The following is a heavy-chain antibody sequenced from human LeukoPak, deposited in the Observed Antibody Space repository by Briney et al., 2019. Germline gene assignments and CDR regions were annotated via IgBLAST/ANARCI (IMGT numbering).Heavy chain of an antibody. D-gene: IGHD3-9*01. CDR1: RGSFSGYY. Sequence: SETLSLTCAVYRGSFSGYYWTWIRQSPGKGLEWIGEINHSGTTKYTPSLKSRVTISIDTSKKQFSLKLSSVTAADTAVYYCARGPTIDYDILTGYYYFDYWGRGTLVTVSS. CDR2: INHSGTT. V-gene: IGHV4-34*01. J-gene: IGHJ4*02. CDR3: ARGPTIDYDILTGYYYFDY.